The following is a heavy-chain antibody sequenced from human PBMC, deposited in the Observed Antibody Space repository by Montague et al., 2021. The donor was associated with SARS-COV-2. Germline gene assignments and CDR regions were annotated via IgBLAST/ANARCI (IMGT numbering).Heavy chain of an antibody. CDR3: ACGEITTRGLIYYYGMDV. CDR1: GGSFSGSY. J-gene: IGHJ6*02. V-gene: IGHV4-34*01. CDR2: INHSGST. Sequence: SETLSLTCAVSGGSFSGSYWTWIRQSPRQGLEWIGEINHSGSTNYNSYLKSRVTITVDTSKNQFSLKLSFVAAAATAVYYCACGEITTRGLIYYYGMDVWGRGTTVTVSS. D-gene: IGHD4-11*01.